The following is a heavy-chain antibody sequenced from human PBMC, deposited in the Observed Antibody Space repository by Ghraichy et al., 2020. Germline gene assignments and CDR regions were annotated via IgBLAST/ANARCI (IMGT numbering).Heavy chain of an antibody. J-gene: IGHJ4*02. V-gene: IGHV4-39*07. Sequence: SETLSLTCTVSGGSISSSSYYWGWIRQPPGKGLEWIGSIYYSGSTYYNPSLKSRVTISVDTSKNQFSLKLSSVTAADTAVYYCARDHSYSYGLVDYWGQGTLVTVSS. CDR3: ARDHSYSYGLVDY. CDR2: IYYSGST. D-gene: IGHD5-18*01. CDR1: GGSISSSSYY.